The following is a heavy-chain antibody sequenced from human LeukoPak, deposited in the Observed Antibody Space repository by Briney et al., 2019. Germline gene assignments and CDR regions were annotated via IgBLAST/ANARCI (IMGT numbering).Heavy chain of an antibody. J-gene: IGHJ3*02. V-gene: IGHV4-59*01. Sequence: SETLSLTCTVSGGSISSYYWSWIWQPPGKGLEWIGYIYYSGSTNYNPSLKSRVTISVDTSKNQFSLKLSSVTAADTAVYYCARDPGHLDAFDIWGQGTMVTVSS. CDR1: GGSISSYY. CDR3: ARDPGHLDAFDI. CDR2: IYYSGST.